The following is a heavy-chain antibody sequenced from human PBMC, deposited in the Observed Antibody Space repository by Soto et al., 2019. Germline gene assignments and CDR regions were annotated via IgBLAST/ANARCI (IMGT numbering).Heavy chain of an antibody. CDR3: ARQDGFGLYYFDY. Sequence: PGESLKISCQTSGYSFTAYWVAWVRQTPGRGLEWMGIIYPADSDIRYSPSFQGQVTIPPDRSISTVYLQWTSLKASDTAMYFCARQDGFGLYYFDYWGQGTPVTVSS. J-gene: IGHJ4*02. CDR2: IYPADSDI. V-gene: IGHV5-51*01. D-gene: IGHD3-10*01. CDR1: GYSFTAYW.